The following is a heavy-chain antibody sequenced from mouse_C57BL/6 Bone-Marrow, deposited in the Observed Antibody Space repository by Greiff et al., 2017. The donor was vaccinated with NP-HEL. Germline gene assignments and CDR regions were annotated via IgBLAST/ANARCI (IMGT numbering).Heavy chain of an antibody. CDR1: GYAFSSSW. J-gene: IGHJ4*01. CDR2: IYPGDGDT. Sequence: QVQLQQSGPELVKPGASVKISCKASGYAFSSSWMNWVKQRPGKGLEWIGRIYPGDGDTNYNGKFKGKATLTADKSSSTAYMQLSSLTSEDSAVYFCAREFTMEYWGQGTSVTVSS. V-gene: IGHV1-82*01. CDR3: AREFTMEY.